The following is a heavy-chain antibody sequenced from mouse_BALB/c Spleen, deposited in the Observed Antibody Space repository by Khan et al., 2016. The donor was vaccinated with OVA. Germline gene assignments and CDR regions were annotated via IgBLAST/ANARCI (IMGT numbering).Heavy chain of an antibody. J-gene: IGHJ3*01. Sequence: QVQLQQSVPELVNPGASLKVSCKASGYTFTDYIIGWVKQSTRQGLEWIGDIFPGSGTRYYNEKFKDKATLTADKSSNTAYMQLSSLTTEDSAVYFCARGGDSVFAYWGQGTLVTVSA. D-gene: IGHD1-1*01. CDR2: IFPGSGTR. CDR1: GYTFTDYI. V-gene: IGHV1-77*01. CDR3: ARGGDSVFAY.